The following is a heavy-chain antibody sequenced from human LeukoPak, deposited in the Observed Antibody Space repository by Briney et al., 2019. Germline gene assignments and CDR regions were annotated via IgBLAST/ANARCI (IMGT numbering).Heavy chain of an antibody. D-gene: IGHD6-19*01. Sequence: GGSLRLSCAASGFIFSGSDMHWVRQASGKGLEWVGRITTKANNYATAYAASVEGRFTISRDDSENTAYLQMNSLKTEDTAVYYCTTYRSGHYWGQGTLVTVSS. CDR2: ITTKANNYAT. J-gene: IGHJ4*02. CDR1: GFIFSGSD. V-gene: IGHV3-73*01. CDR3: TTYRSGHY.